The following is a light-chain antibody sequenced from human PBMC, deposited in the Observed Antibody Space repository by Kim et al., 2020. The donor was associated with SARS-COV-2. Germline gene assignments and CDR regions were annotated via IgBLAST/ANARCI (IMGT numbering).Light chain of an antibody. J-gene: IGLJ1*01. CDR3: CSYAGSYTYV. CDR1: SSDVGGFNY. Sequence: QSALTQPRSVSGSPGQSVTISCTGTSSDVGGFNYVSWYQHYPGKAPKVMIYDVNKRPSGVPDRFSGSKSGNTASLTISGLQAEDEAEYYCCSYAGSYTYVFGTGIKVTVL. V-gene: IGLV2-11*01. CDR2: DVN.